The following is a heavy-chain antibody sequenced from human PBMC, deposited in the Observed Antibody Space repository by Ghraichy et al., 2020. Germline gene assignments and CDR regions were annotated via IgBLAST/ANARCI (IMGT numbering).Heavy chain of an antibody. V-gene: IGHV4-34*01. D-gene: IGHD3-10*01. J-gene: IGHJ4*02. CDR3: ARVRTMDDY. Sequence: SETLSLTCAVYGGSFSGYYWSWIRQPPGKGLEWIGEINHSGSTNYNPSLKSRVTISVDTSKNQFSLKLSSVTAADTAVYYCARVRTMDDYWGQGTLVTVSS. CDR1: GGSFSGYY. CDR2: INHSGST.